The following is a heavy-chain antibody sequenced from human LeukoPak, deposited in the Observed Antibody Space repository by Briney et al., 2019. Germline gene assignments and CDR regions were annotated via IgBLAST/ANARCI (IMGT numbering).Heavy chain of an antibody. D-gene: IGHD3-16*01. CDR2: FDPEDGET. J-gene: IGHJ6*02. CDR3: ARVLGRPSLYYGMDV. Sequence: AASVKVSCKVSGYTLTELSMHWVRQAPGKGLEWMGGFDPEDGETIYAQKFQGRVTMTRDTSIGTAYMELSSLRSEDTAVYYCARVLGRPSLYYGMDVWGQGTTVTVSS. CDR1: GYTLTELS. V-gene: IGHV1-24*01.